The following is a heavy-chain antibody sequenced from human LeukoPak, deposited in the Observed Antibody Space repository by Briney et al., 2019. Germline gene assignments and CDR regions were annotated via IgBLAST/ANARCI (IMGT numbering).Heavy chain of an antibody. Sequence: PGGSLRLSCAASGFTFSNAWMSWVRQAPGKGLEWIGRIKSKSSGGTTDYAAPVKGRLSISGDDSKNTLYLQMNSLKTEDTAVYYCTTEGYFYGHHALDIWGQGTMVTVSS. D-gene: IGHD2/OR15-2a*01. CDR2: IKSKSSGGTT. CDR1: GFTFSNAW. CDR3: TTEGYFYGHHALDI. J-gene: IGHJ3*02. V-gene: IGHV3-15*01.